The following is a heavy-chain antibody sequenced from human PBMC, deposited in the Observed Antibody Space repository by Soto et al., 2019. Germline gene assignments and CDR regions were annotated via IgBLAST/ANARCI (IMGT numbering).Heavy chain of an antibody. V-gene: IGHV4-59*02. CDR3: ARDGAATGSVYLDY. J-gene: IGHJ4*02. Sequence: PSESLSLTCTGSRGTVSRYYWTWVRHPPGKGLEWIGYISYSGSTNYNCSLESRVTMSIDTSKNQFSLRLTSVSAADTAVYYCARDGAATGSVYLDYWGQGTLVTVSS. CDR2: ISYSGST. D-gene: IGHD6-13*01. CDR1: RGTVSRYY.